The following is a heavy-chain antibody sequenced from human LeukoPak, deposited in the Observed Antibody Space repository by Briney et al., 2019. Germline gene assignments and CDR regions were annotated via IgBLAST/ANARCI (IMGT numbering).Heavy chain of an antibody. CDR1: GFTFKTFA. CDR2: ISPTGDNI. J-gene: IGHJ5*02. CDR3: AKDLRHRTTCNCYGWLDP. V-gene: IGHV3-23*01. D-gene: IGHD2/OR15-2a*01. Sequence: GGSLRLSCAASGFTFKTFAMSWVRQAPEKGLEWVSAISPTGDNIYYADSVKGRFTISRDNSRNTLYLQMNSLRVEDTAIYYCAKDLRHRTTCNCYGWLDPWGQGTLVTVSS.